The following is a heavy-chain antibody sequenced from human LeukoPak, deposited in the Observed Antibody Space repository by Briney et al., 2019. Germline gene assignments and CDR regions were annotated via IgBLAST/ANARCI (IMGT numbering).Heavy chain of an antibody. J-gene: IGHJ4*02. Sequence: SETLSLTCTVSGYSISSGYYWGWIRQPPGKGLEWIGSIYHSGSTYYNPSLKSRVTISVDTSKNQFSLKLNSVTAADTAVYYCASAHSGSYYFDYCGQGTLDNVSS. CDR1: GYSISSGYY. V-gene: IGHV4-38-2*02. CDR3: ASAHSGSYYFDY. CDR2: IYHSGST. D-gene: IGHD1-26*01.